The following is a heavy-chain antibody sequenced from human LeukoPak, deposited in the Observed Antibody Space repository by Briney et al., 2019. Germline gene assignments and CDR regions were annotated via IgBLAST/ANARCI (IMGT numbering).Heavy chain of an antibody. J-gene: IGHJ4*02. CDR1: GGSISSGGYY. V-gene: IGHV4-31*03. CDR2: IYYSGST. CDR3: ARGEALTTVALFKY. Sequence: SETLSLTCTVSGGSISSGGYYWSWIRQHPGKGLEWIGCIYYSGSTYYNPSLKSRVTISVDTSKNQFSLKLSSVTAADTAVYYCARGEALTTVALFKYWGQGTLVTVSS. D-gene: IGHD4-23*01.